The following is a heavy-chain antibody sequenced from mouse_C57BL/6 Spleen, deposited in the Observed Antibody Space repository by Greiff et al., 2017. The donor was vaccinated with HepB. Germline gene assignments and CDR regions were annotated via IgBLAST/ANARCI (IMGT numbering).Heavy chain of an antibody. CDR2: IDPSDSYT. D-gene: IGHD5-1*01. CDR3: ARRTYEGNYFDC. CDR1: GYTFTSYW. J-gene: IGHJ2*01. V-gene: IGHV1-69*01. Sequence: VKLQQPGAELVMPGASVKLSCKASGYTFTSYWMHWVKQRPGQGLEWIGEIDPSDSYTNYNQKFKGKSTLTVDKSSSTAYMQLSSLTSEDSAVYYCARRTYEGNYFDCWGQGTTLTASS.